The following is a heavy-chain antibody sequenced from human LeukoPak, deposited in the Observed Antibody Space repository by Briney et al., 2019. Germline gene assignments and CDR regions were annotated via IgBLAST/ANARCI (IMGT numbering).Heavy chain of an antibody. CDR2: IGGGGTNT. V-gene: IGHV3-23*01. CDR3: AKDARGYHRPIDH. Sequence: TGGSLRLSCAASGLTFSDYAMRWFRQAPGKGLEWVSGIGGGGTNTDYADSVKGRFTISRDNSKNTLTLQMSSLRADDTAVYFCAKDARGYHRPIDHWGQGILVTVSS. J-gene: IGHJ4*02. D-gene: IGHD3-22*01. CDR1: GLTFSDYA.